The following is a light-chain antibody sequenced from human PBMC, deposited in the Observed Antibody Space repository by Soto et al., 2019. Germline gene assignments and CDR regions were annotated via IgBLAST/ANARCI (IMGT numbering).Light chain of an antibody. V-gene: IGKV3-20*01. CDR1: QSVSSNN. J-gene: IGKJ1*01. CDR3: QQYGNSLWT. CDR2: GAS. Sequence: EIVLTQSPDTLSLSPGEIATLSCRASQSVSSNNLVWYQQKVGQAPRLLIYGASSRATGIPDRFSGSGSGTDFTLSISRLETEDFAVYYCQQYGNSLWTSGQGTKVEIK.